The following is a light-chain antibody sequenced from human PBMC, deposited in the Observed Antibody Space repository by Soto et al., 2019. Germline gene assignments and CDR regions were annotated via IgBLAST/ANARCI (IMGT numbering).Light chain of an antibody. Sequence: QSVLTQPPSVSGTPGQTVTISCSGARSNIGKNTLNWFQQLPGTAPNLLISTSNHRPSGVRDRFSGSKSGTSASLTISGLRSDDGADYYCAAWDDILNVVVFGGGTKLTVL. CDR3: AAWDDILNVVV. J-gene: IGLJ2*01. CDR2: TSN. V-gene: IGLV1-44*01. CDR1: RSNIGKNT.